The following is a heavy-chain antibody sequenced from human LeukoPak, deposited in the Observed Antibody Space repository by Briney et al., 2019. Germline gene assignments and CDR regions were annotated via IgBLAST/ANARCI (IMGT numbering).Heavy chain of an antibody. CDR1: GFTFSSYG. D-gene: IGHD3-16*01. V-gene: IGHV3-30*02. Sequence: PGGSLRLSCAASGFTFSSYGMHWVRQAPGKGLEWVAFIRYDGSNKYYADSVKGRFTISRDNSKNTLYLQMNSLRAEDTAVYYCARSGGSSYHWALNTWGQGTMVTVSS. J-gene: IGHJ3*01. CDR3: ARSGGSSYHWALNT. CDR2: IRYDGSNK.